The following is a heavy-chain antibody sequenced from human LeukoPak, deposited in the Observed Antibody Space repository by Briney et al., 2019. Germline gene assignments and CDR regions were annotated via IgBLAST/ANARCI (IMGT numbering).Heavy chain of an antibody. V-gene: IGHV4-34*01. CDR1: GGSFSGYY. CDR2: MYYIGST. J-gene: IGHJ4*02. CDR3: VKEGF. Sequence: SETLSLTCAVYGGSFSGYYWGWIRQPPGKGLEWIASMYYIGSTYYNPSLKSRVTISQDTSKNQFSLKLDSVTAADTALYYCVKEGFWGRGTLVTVSS.